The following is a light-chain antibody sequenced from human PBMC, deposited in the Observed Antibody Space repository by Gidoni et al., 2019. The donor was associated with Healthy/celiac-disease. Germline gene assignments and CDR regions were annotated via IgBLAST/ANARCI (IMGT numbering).Light chain of an antibody. CDR1: SSDVGGYNY. CDR3: SSYTSSSTHWV. CDR2: DVS. J-gene: IGLJ3*02. Sequence: SALTQPAYVSGSPGRQLTISCTGSSSDVGGYNYVSWYQQDPGKAPKLMIYDVSNRPSGVSNRFSGSKSGNTASLTISGLQAEDEADYYCSSYTSSSTHWVFGGGTKLTVL. V-gene: IGLV2-14*01.